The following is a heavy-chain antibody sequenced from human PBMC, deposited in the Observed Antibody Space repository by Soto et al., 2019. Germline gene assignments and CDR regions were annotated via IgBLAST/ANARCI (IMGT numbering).Heavy chain of an antibody. Sequence: ASVKVSCKASGYIITDYYMHWVRQAPGQGLEWMGWINPNTGATNYARKFQDRVTMSRDTSLNSVYTELSRLRSDDKAVYYCARASVXDCSTTTCFTRHNWFDPWGQGTLVTVSS. J-gene: IGHJ5*02. D-gene: IGHD2-2*02. CDR2: INPNTGAT. V-gene: IGHV1-2*02. CDR1: GYIITDYY. CDR3: ARASVXDCSTTTCFTRHNWFDP.